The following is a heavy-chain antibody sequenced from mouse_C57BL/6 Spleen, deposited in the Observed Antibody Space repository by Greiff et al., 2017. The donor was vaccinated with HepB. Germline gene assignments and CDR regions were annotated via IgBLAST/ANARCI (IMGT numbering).Heavy chain of an antibody. CDR3: ARRANLYYDN. V-gene: IGHV1-69*01. Sequence: QVQLKQPGAELVMPGASVKLSCKASGYTFTSYWMHWVKQRPGQGLEWIGEIDPSDSYTNYNQKFKGKSTLTVDKSSSTAYMQLSSLTSEDSAVYYCARRANLYYDNWGQGTTLTVSS. CDR2: IDPSDSYT. D-gene: IGHD1-1*01. CDR1: GYTFTSYW. J-gene: IGHJ2*01.